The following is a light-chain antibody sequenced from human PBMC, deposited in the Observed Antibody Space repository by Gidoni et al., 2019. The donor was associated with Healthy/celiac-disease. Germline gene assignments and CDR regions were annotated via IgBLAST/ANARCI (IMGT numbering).Light chain of an antibody. J-gene: IGKJ1*01. CDR1: QGISSY. CDR2: AAS. Sequence: IRMTQSPSSFSASTGDRVTITCRASQGISSYLAWYQQKPGKAPKLLIYAASTLQSGVPSMFSGSGSGTDITLTISCLQSEDFATYYCQQYYSYPRTFGQGTKVEIK. CDR3: QQYYSYPRT. V-gene: IGKV1-8*01.